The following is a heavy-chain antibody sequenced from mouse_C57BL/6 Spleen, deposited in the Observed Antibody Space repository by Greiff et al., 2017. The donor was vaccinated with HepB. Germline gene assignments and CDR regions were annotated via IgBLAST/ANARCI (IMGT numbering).Heavy chain of an antibody. CDR1: GYTFTGYW. J-gene: IGHJ4*01. V-gene: IGHV1-9*01. CDR3: AREGSAGYRYYYAMDY. D-gene: IGHD3-2*02. Sequence: VQLQQSGAELMKPGASVKLSCKATGYTFTGYWIEWVKQRPGHGLEWIGEILPGSGSTNYNEKFKGKATFTADTSSNTAYMQLSSLTTEDSAIYYCAREGSAGYRYYYAMDYWGQGTSVTVSS. CDR2: ILPGSGST.